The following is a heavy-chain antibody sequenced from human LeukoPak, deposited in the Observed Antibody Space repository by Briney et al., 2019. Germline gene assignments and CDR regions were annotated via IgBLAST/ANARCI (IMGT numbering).Heavy chain of an antibody. V-gene: IGHV3-43*02. Sequence: GGSLRLSCAASGFIFDDYAMHWVRQAPGKGLEWVSLISGDGGSTYYADSVKDRFTISRDNSKNSLYLQMNSLTTEDTALYYCARDSLEAAGNLDSWGQGTLVTVSS. J-gene: IGHJ4*02. CDR2: ISGDGGST. CDR3: ARDSLEAAGNLDS. CDR1: GFIFDDYA. D-gene: IGHD6-13*01.